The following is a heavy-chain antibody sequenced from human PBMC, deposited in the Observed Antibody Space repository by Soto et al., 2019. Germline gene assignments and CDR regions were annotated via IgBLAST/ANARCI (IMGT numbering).Heavy chain of an antibody. V-gene: IGHV4-4*07. Sequence: SEPLSLTCTVSGVSITNYYWTWIRQPAGKGLEWIGRTHSSGSTDSNSSLKTRVTMSVDTSNNQLSLKLTSVTAADTAIYYCARGGTMSWNVLDFWGQGTLVTVSS. J-gene: IGHJ4*02. D-gene: IGHD1-1*01. CDR2: THSSGST. CDR1: GVSITNYY. CDR3: ARGGTMSWNVLDF.